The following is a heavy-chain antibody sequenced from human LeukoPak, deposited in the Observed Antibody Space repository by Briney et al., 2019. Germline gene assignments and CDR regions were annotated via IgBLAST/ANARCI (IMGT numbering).Heavy chain of an antibody. V-gene: IGHV4-30-4*01. J-gene: IGHJ4*02. CDR1: GGSISSGDYY. Sequence: PSQTLSLTCTVSGGSISSGDYYWSWIRQPPGKGLEWNRYIYYSGSTYYNPSLKSRVTISVDTSKNQFSLKLSSVTAADTAVYYCARASNGDYADGDEIFDYWGQGTLVTVSS. CDR2: IYYSGST. D-gene: IGHD4-17*01. CDR3: ARASNGDYADGDEIFDY.